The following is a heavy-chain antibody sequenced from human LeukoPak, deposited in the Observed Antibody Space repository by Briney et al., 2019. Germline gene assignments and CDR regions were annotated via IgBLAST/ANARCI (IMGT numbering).Heavy chain of an antibody. CDR2: KNPNSGNT. CDR3: ARAPSLGYYDSSGYVDY. Sequence: ASVKVSCKASGYTFTSYDINWVRQATGQGLEWMGWKNPNSGNTGYAQKFQGRVTMTRNTSISTAYMELSSLRSEDTAVYYCARAPSLGYYDSSGYVDYWGQGTLVTVSS. CDR1: GYTFTSYD. V-gene: IGHV1-8*01. J-gene: IGHJ4*02. D-gene: IGHD3-22*01.